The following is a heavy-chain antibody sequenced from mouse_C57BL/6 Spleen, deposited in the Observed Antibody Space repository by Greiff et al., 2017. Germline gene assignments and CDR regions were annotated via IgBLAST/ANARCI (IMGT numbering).Heavy chain of an antibody. CDR3: ASEIKEAWFAY. V-gene: IGHV3-6*01. CDR2: ISYDGSN. J-gene: IGHJ3*01. Sequence: EVQRVESGPGLVKPSQSLSLTCSVTGYSITSGYYWNWIRQFPGNKLEWMGYISYDGSNNYNPSLKNRISITRDTSKNQFFLKLNSVTTEDTATYYCASEIKEAWFAYWGQGTLVTVSA. CDR1: GYSITSGYY. D-gene: IGHD2-4*01.